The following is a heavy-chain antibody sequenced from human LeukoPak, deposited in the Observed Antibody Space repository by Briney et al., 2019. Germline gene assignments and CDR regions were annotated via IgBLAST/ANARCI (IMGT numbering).Heavy chain of an antibody. CDR1: GYTFTGYY. CDR3: ARDPCSTSCYNLDP. J-gene: IGHJ5*02. D-gene: IGHD2-2*02. V-gene: IGHV1-2*02. Sequence: GASVKVSCKASGYTFTGYYMHWVRQAPGQGLEWMGWINPNSGGTNYAQKFQGRVTMTRDTSISTAYMELSRLRSDGTAVYYCARDPCSTSCYNLDPWGQGTLVTVSS. CDR2: INPNSGGT.